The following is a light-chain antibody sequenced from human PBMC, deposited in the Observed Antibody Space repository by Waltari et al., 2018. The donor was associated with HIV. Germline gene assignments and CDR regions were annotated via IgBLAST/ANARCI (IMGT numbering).Light chain of an antibody. CDR2: RDN. Sequence: SYELAQPLSVSVALGQTARITCGGNSIGSKSVHWYQQRPGQAPVLVIYRDNNRPSGFPERFSGSSSGNTATLTISRAQAGDESDYYCQIWDSSTVVFGGGTKLTVL. CDR3: QIWDSSTVV. CDR1: SIGSKS. J-gene: IGLJ2*01. V-gene: IGLV3-9*01.